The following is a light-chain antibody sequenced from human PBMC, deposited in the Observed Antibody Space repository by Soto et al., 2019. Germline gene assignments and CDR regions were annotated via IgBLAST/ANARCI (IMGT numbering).Light chain of an antibody. CDR3: QQRSNWPRT. Sequence: EILMRQSPATLSVSPGARATLSCGASQYVSTNVAWYQQQPGQAPRLLIYGASTRATGIPARFSGSGSGTEFTLTISSLEPEEFAVYYCQQRSNWPRTVGQGTKVDIK. V-gene: IGKV3-15*01. CDR2: GAS. J-gene: IGKJ1*01. CDR1: QYVSTN.